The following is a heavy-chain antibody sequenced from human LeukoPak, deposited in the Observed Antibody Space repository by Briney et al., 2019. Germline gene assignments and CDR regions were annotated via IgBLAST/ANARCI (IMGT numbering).Heavy chain of an antibody. CDR2: IGGRDGST. D-gene: IGHD3-10*01. J-gene: IGHJ4*02. CDR1: GFTFSSYS. CDR3: AKGHYYGSGSLDY. V-gene: IGHV3-23*01. Sequence: GGSLRLSCAASGFTFSSYSMNWVRQAPGKGLEWVSAIGGRDGSTYYADSVKGRFTISRDNSKNTLYVQMNSLRAEDTAVYYCAKGHYYGSGSLDYWGQGTLVTVSS.